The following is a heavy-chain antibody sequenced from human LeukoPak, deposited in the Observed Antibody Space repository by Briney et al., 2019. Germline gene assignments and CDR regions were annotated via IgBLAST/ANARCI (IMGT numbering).Heavy chain of an antibody. CDR3: ARAPPAGYYDFWSGYGVFDI. V-gene: IGHV3-7*01. J-gene: IGHJ3*02. CDR1: GFTFSSYW. D-gene: IGHD3-3*01. CDR2: IKQDGSEK. Sequence: GGSLRLSCAASGFTFSSYWMSWVRQAPGKGLEWVANIKQDGSEKYYVDSVKGRFTISRDNAENSLYLQMNSLRAEDTAVYYCARAPPAGYYDFWSGYGVFDIWGQGTMVTVSS.